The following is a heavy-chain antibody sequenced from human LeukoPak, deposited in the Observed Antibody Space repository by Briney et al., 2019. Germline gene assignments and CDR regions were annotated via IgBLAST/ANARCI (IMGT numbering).Heavy chain of an antibody. V-gene: IGHV4-39*01. D-gene: IGHD6-19*01. Sequence: SETLSLTCTVSGGSISSSSYYWGWIRQPPGKGLEWIGSIYYSGSTYYNPSLKSRVTISVDTSKNQFSLKLSSVTAADTAVYYCARGARSSGWSLDYWGQGTLVTVSS. CDR1: GGSISSSSYY. CDR2: IYYSGST. CDR3: ARGARSSGWSLDY. J-gene: IGHJ4*02.